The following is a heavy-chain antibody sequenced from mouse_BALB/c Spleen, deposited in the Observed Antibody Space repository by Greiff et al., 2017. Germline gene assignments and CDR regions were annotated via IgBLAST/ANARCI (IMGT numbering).Heavy chain of an antibody. D-gene: IGHD2-12*01. Sequence: VQLQQSGPGLVQPSQSLSITCTVSGFSLTSYGVHWVRQSPGKGLEWLGVIWSGGSTDYNAAFISRLSISKDNSKSQVFFKMNSLQANDTAIYYCARKGVLRPSWFAYWGQGTLVTVSA. J-gene: IGHJ3*01. V-gene: IGHV2-2*02. CDR2: IWSGGST. CDR3: ARKGVLRPSWFAY. CDR1: GFSLTSYG.